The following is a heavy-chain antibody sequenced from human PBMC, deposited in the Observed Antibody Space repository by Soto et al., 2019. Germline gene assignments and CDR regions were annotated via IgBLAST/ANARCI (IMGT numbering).Heavy chain of an antibody. CDR1: GYTFTSFG. V-gene: IGHV1-18*01. CDR3: ARSAKGDY. CDR2: VNTYDVTT. Sequence: QVQLVQSGAEVKKPGASVKVSCKTSGYTFTSFGISWVRQAPGQGLEWMGWVNTYDVTTNYAQKFQGRVTMPTETSTSTAYMELGSLRSDDTAVYYCARSAKGDYWGQGTLVTVSS. D-gene: IGHD5-18*01. J-gene: IGHJ4*02.